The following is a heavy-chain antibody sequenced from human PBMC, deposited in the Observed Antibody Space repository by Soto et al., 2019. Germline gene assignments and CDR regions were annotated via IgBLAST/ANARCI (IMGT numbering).Heavy chain of an antibody. CDR2: ISSTSSFT. CDR3: ARRDGYNYSDF. J-gene: IGHJ4*02. V-gene: IGHV3-11*06. CDR1: GFTFSDSY. Sequence: QVQLVESGGGLVKPGGSLRLSCVASGFTFSDSYMSWVRQAPGKGLEWVSYISSTSSFTDYAESVKGRFIISRDNAKNSLFLQMNSLRAEDTALYYCARRDGYNYSDFWGQGTLVSVSS. D-gene: IGHD5-12*01.